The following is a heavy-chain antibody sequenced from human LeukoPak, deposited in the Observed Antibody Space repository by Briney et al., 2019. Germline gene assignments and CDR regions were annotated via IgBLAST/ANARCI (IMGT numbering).Heavy chain of an antibody. CDR3: VRHIGTYCITSSCDKRFDP. V-gene: IGHV4-38-2*01. Sequence: SETLSLTCAVSGYFISSGYYWGWIRQPPGKGLEWIGIIYHSGSTYYNPSLKSRVTISVETSKNQFSLRLISVTAADTAVYYCVRHIGTYCITSSCDKRFDPWGQGTLVTVFS. D-gene: IGHD2-2*02. CDR1: GYFISSGYY. CDR2: IYHSGST. J-gene: IGHJ5*02.